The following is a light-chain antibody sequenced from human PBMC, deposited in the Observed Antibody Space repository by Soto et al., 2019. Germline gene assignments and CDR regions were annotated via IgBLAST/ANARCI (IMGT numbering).Light chain of an antibody. Sequence: QSVLTQPPSVSGAPGQRVTISCTGSSSNIVAGYDVPWYQQLPGTASKLLIYGNSNRPSGVPDRFSGSKSGTSASLAIAGLQAEDEADYYCQSYDSSLSGSVVFGGGTKLTVL. CDR3: QSYDSSLSGSVV. J-gene: IGLJ2*01. CDR2: GNS. V-gene: IGLV1-40*01. CDR1: SSNIVAGYD.